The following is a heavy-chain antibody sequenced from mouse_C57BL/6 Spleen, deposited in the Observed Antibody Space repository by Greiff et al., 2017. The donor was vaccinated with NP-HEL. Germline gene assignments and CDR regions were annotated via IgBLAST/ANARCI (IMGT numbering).Heavy chain of an antibody. Sequence: VQLQQPGAELVKPGASVKMSCKASGYTFTSYWITWVKQRPGQGLEWIGDIYPGSGSTNYNEKFKSKATLTVDTSSSTAYMHLSSLTSEDSAVYYGARGGLGYDDPYYAMDYWGQGTSVTVSS. D-gene: IGHD2-2*01. CDR1: GYTFTSYW. J-gene: IGHJ4*01. CDR3: ARGGLGYDDPYYAMDY. V-gene: IGHV1-55*01. CDR2: IYPGSGST.